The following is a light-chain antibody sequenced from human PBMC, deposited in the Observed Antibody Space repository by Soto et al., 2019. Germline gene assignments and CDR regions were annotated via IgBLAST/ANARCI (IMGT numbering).Light chain of an antibody. CDR3: QQYDNLPLT. V-gene: IGKV3-20*01. Sequence: IMLTQSPGTLSLSPGERATLSCRASQRISSMYLAWYQQKPGRAPRLIIYGASRRATGIPERFSGSESGTDFTLTISSLQPEDIATYYCQQYDNLPLTFGGGTKVEIK. J-gene: IGKJ4*01. CDR1: QRISSMY. CDR2: GAS.